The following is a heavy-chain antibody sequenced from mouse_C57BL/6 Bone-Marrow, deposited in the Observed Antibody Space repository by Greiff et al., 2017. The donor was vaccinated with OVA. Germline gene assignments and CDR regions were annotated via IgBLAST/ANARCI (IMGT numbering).Heavy chain of an antibody. D-gene: IGHD1-1*02. J-gene: IGHJ1*03. Sequence: VQLQQSGAELVKPGASVKLSCKASGYTFTSYWMHWVKQRPGQGLEWIGMIHPNSGSTNYNEKFKSKATLTVDKSSSTAYMQLSSLTSEDSAVYYCARRWAAYWYFDVWGTGTTVTVSS. CDR3: ARRWAAYWYFDV. V-gene: IGHV1-64*01. CDR1: GYTFTSYW. CDR2: IHPNSGST.